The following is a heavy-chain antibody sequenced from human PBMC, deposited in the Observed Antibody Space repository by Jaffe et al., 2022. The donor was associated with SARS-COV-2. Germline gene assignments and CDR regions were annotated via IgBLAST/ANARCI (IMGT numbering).Heavy chain of an antibody. V-gene: IGHV4-39*01. CDR3: ARRALLVPAALPGSYYYYMDV. CDR2: IYYSGST. Sequence: QLQLQESGPGLVKPSETLSLTCTVSGGSISSSSYYWGWIRQPPGKGLEWIGSIYYSGSTYYNPSLKSRVTISVDTSKNQFSLKLSSVTAADTAVYYCARRALLVPAALPGSYYYYMDVWGKGTTVTVSS. J-gene: IGHJ6*03. CDR1: GGSISSSSYY. D-gene: IGHD2-2*01.